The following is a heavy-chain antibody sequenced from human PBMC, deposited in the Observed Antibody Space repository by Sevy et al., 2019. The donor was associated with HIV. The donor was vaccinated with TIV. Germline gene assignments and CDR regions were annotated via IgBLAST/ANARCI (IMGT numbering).Heavy chain of an antibody. Sequence: SETLSLTCAVSGGAISSGAYSWNWIRQPPGKGLEWIGYIYHSGNTYYNPSLKSRLTISVDRSKNLFSLNLSSMTAADTAVYYCARDGGTLTTPGAFDIWGQWTLVTVSS. V-gene: IGHV4-30-2*01. CDR2: IYHSGNT. D-gene: IGHD4-17*01. CDR3: ARDGGTLTTPGAFDI. J-gene: IGHJ3*02. CDR1: GGAISSGAYS.